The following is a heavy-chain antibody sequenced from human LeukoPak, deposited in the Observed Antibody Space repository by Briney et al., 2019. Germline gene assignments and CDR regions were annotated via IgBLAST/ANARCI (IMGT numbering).Heavy chain of an antibody. CDR1: GFTSSNAW. CDR2: IKSKTDGGTR. V-gene: IGHV3-15*01. Sequence: TSGGSLRLSCAVSGFTSSNAWMSWVRQAPGKGREWVGRIKSKTDGGTRDYAAPVKGRFTISRDDSKNTLYLQMNSLKTEDTAVYYCTTFDYAAFLIWGQGTMVTVSS. J-gene: IGHJ3*02. CDR3: TTFDYAAFLI. D-gene: IGHD3-16*01.